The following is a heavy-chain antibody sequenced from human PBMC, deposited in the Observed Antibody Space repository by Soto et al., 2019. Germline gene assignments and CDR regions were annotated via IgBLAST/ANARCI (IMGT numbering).Heavy chain of an antibody. CDR2: IYATGTT. J-gene: IGHJ5*02. V-gene: IGHV4-4*07. CDR1: GASISGFY. D-gene: IGHD1-1*01. CDR3: VRDGTKTLRDWFDP. Sequence: WETLSLTCTVSGASISGFYWSWIRKSAGKGLEWIGRIYATGTTDYNPSLKSRVMVSVDTSKKQFSLKLRSVTAADTAVYYCVRDGTKTLRDWFDPWGQGISVTVSS.